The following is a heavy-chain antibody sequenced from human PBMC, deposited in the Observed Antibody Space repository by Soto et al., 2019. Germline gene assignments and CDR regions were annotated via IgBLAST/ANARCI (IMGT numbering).Heavy chain of an antibody. CDR1: GGSISSGDYY. D-gene: IGHD3-22*01. CDR2: ISYSGSI. Sequence: SETLSLTCTVSGGSISSGDYYWGWIRQPPGKGLEWIGFISYSGSIYYNPSLRSRVIISIDTSKNQFSLKLSSVTAADTAVYYCARGVPYFYDGGPAGYLDYWGQGTLVTVSS. J-gene: IGHJ4*02. V-gene: IGHV4-30-4*01. CDR3: ARGVPYFYDGGPAGYLDY.